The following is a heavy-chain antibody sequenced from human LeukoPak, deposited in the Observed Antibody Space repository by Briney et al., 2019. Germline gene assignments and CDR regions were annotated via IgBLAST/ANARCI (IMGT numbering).Heavy chain of an antibody. V-gene: IGHV1-18*01. CDR2: ISAYNGNT. J-gene: IGHJ3*02. Sequence: ASVKVSCKASGYTFTSYGISWVRQAPGQGLEWMGWISAYNGNTNYAQKLQGRVTMTTDTSTSTAYMELRSLRSDDTAVYYCARDRNYDRASDAFDIWGQGTMVTVSS. CDR1: GYTFTSYG. CDR3: ARDRNYDRASDAFDI. D-gene: IGHD3-22*01.